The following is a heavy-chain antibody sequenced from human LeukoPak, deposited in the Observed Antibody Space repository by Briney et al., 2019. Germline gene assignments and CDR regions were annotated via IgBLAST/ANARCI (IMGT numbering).Heavy chain of an antibody. Sequence: PGGSLRLSCAASGFTLSIYWMSWVRQAPGKGREWVGNIKQDGSEKYYADSVKGRFTISRDNAKNSLYLQMNSLRAEDTAVYYCARGAQYCNGGSCFEYYFNYWGQGTLVTVSS. D-gene: IGHD2-15*01. CDR3: ARGAQYCNGGSCFEYYFNY. CDR1: GFTLSIYW. V-gene: IGHV3-7*01. J-gene: IGHJ4*02. CDR2: IKQDGSEK.